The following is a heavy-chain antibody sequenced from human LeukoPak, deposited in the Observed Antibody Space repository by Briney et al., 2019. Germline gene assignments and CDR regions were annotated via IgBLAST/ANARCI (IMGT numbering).Heavy chain of an antibody. CDR2: IIPIFGTA. CDR1: GGTFSSYA. J-gene: IGHJ4*02. Sequence: GSSVNVSCKAYGGTFSSYAISWVRQAPGQGLEWMGGIIPIFGTANYAQKFQGRVTITADESTSTAYMELSSLRSEDTAVYYCARGPRSMVRGVIMDYWGQGTLVTVSS. V-gene: IGHV1-69*01. D-gene: IGHD3-10*01. CDR3: ARGPRSMVRGVIMDY.